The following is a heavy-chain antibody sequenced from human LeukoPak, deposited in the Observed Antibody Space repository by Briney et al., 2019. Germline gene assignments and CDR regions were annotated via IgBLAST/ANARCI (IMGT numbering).Heavy chain of an antibody. CDR3: ARARASGRSGFDY. Sequence: GGSLRLSCAASGLTVSSYSMNWVRQAPGKGLEWVSYISSSSSTIYYADSVKGRFTISRDNAKNSLYLQMNSLRDEDTAAYYCARARASGRSGFDYWGQGTLVTVSS. D-gene: IGHD2-15*01. CDR1: GLTVSSYS. CDR2: ISSSSSTI. J-gene: IGHJ4*02. V-gene: IGHV3-48*02.